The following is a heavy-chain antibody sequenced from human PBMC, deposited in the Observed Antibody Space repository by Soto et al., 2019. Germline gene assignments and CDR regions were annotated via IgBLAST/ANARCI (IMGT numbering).Heavy chain of an antibody. CDR1: GGSISSGDYY. Sequence: QVQLQESGPGLVKPSQTLSLTCTVSGGSISSGDYYWSWIRQPPGKGLEWIGYIYYSGSTYYNPSLKSRLTISVDTSKNQFSLKLSSVTAADTAVYYCARVKANGGFPHNFDYWGQGTLVTVSS. CDR2: IYYSGST. D-gene: IGHD2-8*01. V-gene: IGHV4-30-4*01. CDR3: ARVKANGGFPHNFDY. J-gene: IGHJ4*02.